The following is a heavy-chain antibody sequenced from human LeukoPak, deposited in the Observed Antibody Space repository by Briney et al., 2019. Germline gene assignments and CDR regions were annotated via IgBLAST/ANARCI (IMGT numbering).Heavy chain of an antibody. CDR3: ARDGMITMVRGVIIPENYYYYGMDV. V-gene: IGHV1-18*01. D-gene: IGHD3-10*01. Sequence: ASVKVSCKASGYTFTSYGISWVRQAPGQGLEWMGWISAYNGNTNYAQKPQGRVTMTTDTSTSTAYMELRSLRSDDTAVYYCARDGMITMVRGVIIPENYYYYGMDVWGQGTTVTVSS. CDR2: ISAYNGNT. J-gene: IGHJ6*02. CDR1: GYTFTSYG.